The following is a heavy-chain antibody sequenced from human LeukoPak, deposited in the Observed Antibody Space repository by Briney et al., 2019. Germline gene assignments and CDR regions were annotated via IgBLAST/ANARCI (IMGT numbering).Heavy chain of an antibody. CDR3: AREVGSGLGSDY. V-gene: IGHV4-34*01. J-gene: IGHJ4*02. CDR1: GGSFGGYY. CDR2: INHSGST. Sequence: PSGTLSLTCAVYGGSFGGYYWSGIRQPPGKGLEWIGEINHSGSTNYNPSLKSRVTISVDTSKNQFSLKLSSVTAADTAVYYCAREVGSGLGSDYWGQGTLVTVSS. D-gene: IGHD3/OR15-3a*01.